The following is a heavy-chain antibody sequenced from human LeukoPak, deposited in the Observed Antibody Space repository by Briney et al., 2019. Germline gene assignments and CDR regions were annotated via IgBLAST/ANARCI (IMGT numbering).Heavy chain of an antibody. D-gene: IGHD3-3*01. V-gene: IGHV4-39*07. Sequence: PSETLSLTCTVSGGSISSSSYYWGWIRQPPGKGLEWIGTIHYRGNTFYNPSLKSRVTISVDTSKNQFSLKLSSVTAADTAVYYCARSSRITIFGVVIIASDAFDIWGQGTMVTVSS. J-gene: IGHJ3*02. CDR1: GGSISSSSYY. CDR2: IHYRGNT. CDR3: ARSSRITIFGVVIIASDAFDI.